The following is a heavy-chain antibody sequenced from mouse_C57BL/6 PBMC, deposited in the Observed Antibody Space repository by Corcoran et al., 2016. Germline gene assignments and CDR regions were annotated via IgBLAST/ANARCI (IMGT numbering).Heavy chain of an antibody. CDR3: AREYYGSSEDWFAY. V-gene: IGHV1-26*01. D-gene: IGHD1-1*01. CDR2: INPNNGGT. J-gene: IGHJ3*01. Sequence: EVQLQQSGPELVKPGASVKISCKASGYTFTDYYMNWVKQSHGKSLEWIGDINPNNGGTSYNQKFKGKATLTVDKSSSTAYMELRSPTSEDSAVYYCAREYYGSSEDWFAYWGQGTLVTVSA. CDR1: GYTFTDYY.